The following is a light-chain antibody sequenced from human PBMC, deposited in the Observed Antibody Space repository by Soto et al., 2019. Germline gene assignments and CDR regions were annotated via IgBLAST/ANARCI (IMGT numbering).Light chain of an antibody. CDR1: QSVSSN. V-gene: IGKV3-15*01. CDR2: GAS. Sequence: EIVMTQSPATLSVSPGERATLSCRASQSVSSNLAWYQQKPGQAPRLLIYGASTRATGIPASYSGSGSGTEFTLTISSLQSEDFAGYYCQQYNNCPPSTFGQVTNVELK. CDR3: QQYNNCPPST. J-gene: IGKJ1*01.